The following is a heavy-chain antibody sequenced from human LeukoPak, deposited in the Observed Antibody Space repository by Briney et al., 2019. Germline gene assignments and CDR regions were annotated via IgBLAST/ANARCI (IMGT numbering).Heavy chain of an antibody. J-gene: IGHJ3*02. Sequence: GGSLRLSCAASGFTFSSYSMNWVRQAPGKGLEWVSSISSSSSYIYYADSVKGRFTISRDNAKTSLYLQMNSLRAEDTAVYYCARAGFGHSYGSGPFAFDIWGQGTMVTVSS. CDR1: GFTFSSYS. CDR3: ARAGFGHSYGSGPFAFDI. V-gene: IGHV3-21*01. CDR2: ISSSSSYI. D-gene: IGHD5-18*01.